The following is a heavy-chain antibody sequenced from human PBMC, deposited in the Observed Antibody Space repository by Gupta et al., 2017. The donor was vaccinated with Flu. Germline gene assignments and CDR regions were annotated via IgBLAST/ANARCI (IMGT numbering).Heavy chain of an antibody. CDR3: ARDGVGDCSGGSCYSWFDP. CDR1: SSYW. V-gene: IGHV3-74*01. J-gene: IGHJ5*02. D-gene: IGHD2-15*01. Sequence: SSYWMHWVRQAPGKGLVWVSRIKSDESSASDADSVKGRFTISRDNAKNTLYLQMNSLRAEDTAVYYCARDGVGDCSGGSCYSWFDPWGQGTLVTVSS. CDR2: IKSDESSA.